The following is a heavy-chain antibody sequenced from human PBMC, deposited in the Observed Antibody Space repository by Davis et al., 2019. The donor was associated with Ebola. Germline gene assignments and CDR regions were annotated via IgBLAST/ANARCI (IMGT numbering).Heavy chain of an antibody. CDR3: ARLIVYSSGRKYFQE. Sequence: MPGGSLRLSCTVSGGSVSSLPYHWSWIRQPPGKGLEWIGFIYHSRNTNYHPSLKSRVTISAETSNNQFSLKLSSVTSADTAVYYCARLIVYSSGRKYFQEWGQGTLLTVSS. CDR1: GGSVSSLPYH. CDR2: IYHSRNT. V-gene: IGHV4-61*01. J-gene: IGHJ1*01. D-gene: IGHD3-16*02.